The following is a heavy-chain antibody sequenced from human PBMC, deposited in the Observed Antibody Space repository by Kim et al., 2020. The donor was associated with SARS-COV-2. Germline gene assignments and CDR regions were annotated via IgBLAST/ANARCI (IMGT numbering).Heavy chain of an antibody. CDR2: INAGNGNT. CDR3: ASARYGSGSYYNPFDY. V-gene: IGHV1-3*01. J-gene: IGHJ4*02. D-gene: IGHD3-10*01. CDR1: GYTFTSYA. Sequence: ASVKVSCKASGYTFTSYAMHWVRQAPGQRLEWMGWINAGNGNTKYSQKFQGRVTITRDTSASTAYMELSSLRSEDTAVYYCASARYGSGSYYNPFDYWGQGTLVTVSS.